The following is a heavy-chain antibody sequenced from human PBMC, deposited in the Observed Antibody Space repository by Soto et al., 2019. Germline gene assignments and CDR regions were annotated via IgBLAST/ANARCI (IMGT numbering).Heavy chain of an antibody. D-gene: IGHD3-16*01. V-gene: IGHV2-5*02. CDR3: AHKGGGDRILDY. Sequence: QITLKESGPTLVKPTQTLTLTCTFSGFSLSASGVGVGWIRQPPGKALEWLAIIYWDDAKHYSPSLKSSLTIPQDTPKNSVVLTMTNLAPVDTATYYCAHKGGGDRILDYWGQGTLVTVSS. J-gene: IGHJ4*02. CDR2: IYWDDAK. CDR1: GFSLSASGVG.